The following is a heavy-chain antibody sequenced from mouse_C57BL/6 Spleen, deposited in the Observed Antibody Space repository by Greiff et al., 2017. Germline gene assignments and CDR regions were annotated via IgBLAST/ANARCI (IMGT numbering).Heavy chain of an antibody. Sequence: VQLQQPGAELVRPGSSVKLSCKASGYTFTSYWMHWVKQRPIQGLEWIGNIDPSDSETHYNQKFKDKATLTVDKSSSTAYMQLSSLTSEDSAVYYCARGWELRPFAYWGQGTLVTVSA. J-gene: IGHJ3*01. V-gene: IGHV1-52*01. CDR2: IDPSDSET. D-gene: IGHD2-1*01. CDR1: GYTFTSYW. CDR3: ARGWELRPFAY.